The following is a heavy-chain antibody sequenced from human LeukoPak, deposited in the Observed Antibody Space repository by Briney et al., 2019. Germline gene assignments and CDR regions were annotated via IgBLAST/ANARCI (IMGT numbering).Heavy chain of an antibody. J-gene: IGHJ4*02. D-gene: IGHD3-22*01. CDR3: ATSFSGYLGYFDY. CDR1: GGSISSGGYY. V-gene: IGHV4-61*08. Sequence: PSETLSLTCTVSGGSISSGGYYWTWIRQHPGKGLEWIGYIYYSGSTNYNPSLKSRVTISVDTSKNQFSLKLSSVTAADTAVYYCATSFSGYLGYFDYWGQGTLVTVSS. CDR2: IYYSGST.